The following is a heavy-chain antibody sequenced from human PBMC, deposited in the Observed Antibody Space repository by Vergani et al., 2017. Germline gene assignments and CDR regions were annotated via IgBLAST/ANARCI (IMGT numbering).Heavy chain of an antibody. Sequence: QVQLVQSGAEVNKPGASVKVSCKVSGYTLTELSMHWVRQAPGKGVEWMGGFDPEDGETIYAQKFQGRVTMNEDTSTDRAYMELSSLRSEATAVYYCATVAYCGGDCYSGGAFDIWGQGTMVTVSS. CDR3: ATVAYCGGDCYSGGAFDI. D-gene: IGHD2-21*01. CDR2: FDPEDGET. J-gene: IGHJ3*02. CDR1: GYTLTELS. V-gene: IGHV1-24*01.